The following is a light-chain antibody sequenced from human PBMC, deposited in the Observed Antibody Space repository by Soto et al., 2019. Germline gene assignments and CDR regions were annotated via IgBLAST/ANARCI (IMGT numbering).Light chain of an antibody. CDR3: SSYTTMNSLL. Sequence: QSALTQPASVSGSPGQSITISCTGASSDVGAYNSVSWYQQHPGKAPKLLIYDVSRRPSGVSNRFSASKSGNTASLTISGLQAEDEADYYCSSYTTMNSLLFGGGTKLTVL. V-gene: IGLV2-14*03. J-gene: IGLJ2*01. CDR2: DVS. CDR1: SSDVGAYNS.